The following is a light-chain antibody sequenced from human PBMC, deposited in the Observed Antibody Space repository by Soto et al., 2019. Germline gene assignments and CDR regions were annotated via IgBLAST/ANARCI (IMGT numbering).Light chain of an antibody. J-gene: IGKJ1*01. CDR2: GAS. CDR1: QSVSSSY. CDR3: QQYGSSPRT. Sequence: EDVLSLSPGTLSLYQGERATLSCRDSQSVSSSYLAWYQQKPRQAPRLLIYGASSRATGIPDRFSGSGSGTDFTLTISRLEPEDFAVYYCQQYGSSPRTFGQGTKVDIK. V-gene: IGKV3-20*01.